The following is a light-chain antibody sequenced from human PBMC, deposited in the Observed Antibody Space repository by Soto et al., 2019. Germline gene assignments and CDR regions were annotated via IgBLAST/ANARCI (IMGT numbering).Light chain of an antibody. J-gene: IGLJ2*01. V-gene: IGLV4-69*01. CDR3: QTLGSGTVV. CDR1: SGHSNYA. CDR2: LNSDGSH. Sequence: QPVLTQSPSASASLGASVKLTCTLSSGHSNYAIAWHQQQAEKGPRYLMKLNSDGSHSKGDGIPDRFSGSSSGAERYLTLSSLQSEDEADYYCQTLGSGTVVFGGGTKVTAL.